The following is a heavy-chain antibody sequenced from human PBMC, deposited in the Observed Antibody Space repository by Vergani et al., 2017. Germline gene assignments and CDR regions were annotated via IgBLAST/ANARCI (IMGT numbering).Heavy chain of an antibody. Sequence: EVQLLESGGGLVQPGGSLRLSCAASGFTFDDYAMHWVRQAPGKGLEWVSGISWNSGSLGYADSVKGRFTISSDNAKNSLYLQMNSLRAEDTALYYCAKDRAGCSSTSCSRHYYYYYMDVWGKGTTVTVSS. V-gene: IGHV3-9*01. J-gene: IGHJ6*03. D-gene: IGHD2-2*01. CDR3: AKDRAGCSSTSCSRHYYYYYMDV. CDR1: GFTFDDYA. CDR2: ISWNSGSL.